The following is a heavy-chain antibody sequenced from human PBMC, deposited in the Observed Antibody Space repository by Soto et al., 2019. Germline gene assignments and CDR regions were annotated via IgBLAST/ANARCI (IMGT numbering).Heavy chain of an antibody. CDR3: AREGFDP. CDR2: IYYSGST. V-gene: IGHV4-59*01. J-gene: IGHJ5*02. CDR1: GGSISSYY. Sequence: SETLSLTCTVSGGSISSYYWSWIRQPPEKGQEWIGYIYYSGSTDYNPSIKRRGTISVDTCKNQFFLKLSSENAADTTEYYCAREGFDPWVQGTLVTVSS.